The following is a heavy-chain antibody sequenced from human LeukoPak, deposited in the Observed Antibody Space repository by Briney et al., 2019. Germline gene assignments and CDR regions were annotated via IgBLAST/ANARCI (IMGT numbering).Heavy chain of an antibody. D-gene: IGHD3-10*01. CDR1: GFTFSSYA. Sequence: GGSLRLSCAASGFTFSSYAMSWVRQAPGKGLEWVSAISGSGGSTYYADSVKGRFTISGDNSKNTLYLQMNSLRAEDAAVYYCAKEGPSIWFGEFDGFDYWGQGTLVTVSS. CDR2: ISGSGGST. J-gene: IGHJ4*02. V-gene: IGHV3-23*01. CDR3: AKEGPSIWFGEFDGFDY.